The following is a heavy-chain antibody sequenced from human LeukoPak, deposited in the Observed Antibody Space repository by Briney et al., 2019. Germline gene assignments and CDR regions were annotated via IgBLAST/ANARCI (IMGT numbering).Heavy chain of an antibody. D-gene: IGHD2-2*01. V-gene: IGHV3-21*01. CDR1: GFTFSTYS. Sequence: GGSLRLSCAASGFTFSTYSMNWVRQAPGKGLEWVSSISPTSTYIYYADSVKGRFTISRDNAKNSLYLQMNSLTAEDTAVYYCARGGTRTSGYDYWGHGSLVTVSS. J-gene: IGHJ4*01. CDR3: ARGGTRTSGYDY. CDR2: ISPTSTYI.